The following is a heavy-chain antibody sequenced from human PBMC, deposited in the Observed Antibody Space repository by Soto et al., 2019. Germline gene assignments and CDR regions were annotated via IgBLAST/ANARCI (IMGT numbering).Heavy chain of an antibody. CDR2: SNSDVTNT. D-gene: IGHD3-3*01. CDR1: GFTFSSYW. Sequence: PGGSLRLSCAASGFTFSSYWMHWVRQVPGRGLAWVSRSNSDVTNTGYADSVKGRFTISRDNAKSTLYLQMNSLTAEDTAVYYCARGQYYDFCSGYGGFDLWGRGTLVTVSS. J-gene: IGHJ4*02. CDR3: ARGQYYDFCSGYGGFDL. V-gene: IGHV3-74*01.